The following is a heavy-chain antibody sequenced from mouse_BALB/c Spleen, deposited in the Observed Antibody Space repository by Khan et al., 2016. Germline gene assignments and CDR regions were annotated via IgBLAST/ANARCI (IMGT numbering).Heavy chain of an antibody. V-gene: IGHV9-3*02. D-gene: IGHD2-13*01. CDR1: GYTFTNYG. J-gene: IGHJ4*01. Sequence: QIQLVQSGPELKKPGETVKISCKASGYTFTNYGMNWVKQAPGKGLKWMGWINSNTGEPTYAEEFKGRFAFSLETSASTAYLQSNNLKNEDTATXFCARTGDSPYYARDYWGQGTSVTVSS. CDR3: ARTGDSPYYARDY. CDR2: INSNTGEP.